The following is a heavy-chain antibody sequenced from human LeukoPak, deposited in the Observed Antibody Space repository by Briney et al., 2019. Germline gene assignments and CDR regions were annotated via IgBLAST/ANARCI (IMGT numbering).Heavy chain of an antibody. V-gene: IGHV1-69*02. Sequence: ASVKVSCKASGGTFSSYTISWVRQAPGQGLEWMGRIIPILGIANYAQKFQGRVTITADKSTSTAYMELSSLRSEDTAVYYCAALGYDSSGYVWFDPWGQGTLVTVSS. CDR3: AALGYDSSGYVWFDP. D-gene: IGHD3-22*01. CDR1: GGTFSSYT. J-gene: IGHJ5*02. CDR2: IIPILGIA.